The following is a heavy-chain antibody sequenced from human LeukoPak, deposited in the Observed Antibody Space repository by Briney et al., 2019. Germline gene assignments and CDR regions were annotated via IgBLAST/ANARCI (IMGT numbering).Heavy chain of an antibody. CDR1: GFTFDDYA. CDR2: ISWNSGTV. CDR3: AKAGCSSTSCYTNF. D-gene: IGHD2-2*01. Sequence: GGSLRLSCAASGFTFDDYAMHWVRQAPGKGLEWVSGISWNSGTVDYADSVQGRFTISRDNAKNSLHLQMNSLRAEDTALYYCAKAGCSSTSCYTNFWGQGTLVTVSS. V-gene: IGHV3-9*01. J-gene: IGHJ4*02.